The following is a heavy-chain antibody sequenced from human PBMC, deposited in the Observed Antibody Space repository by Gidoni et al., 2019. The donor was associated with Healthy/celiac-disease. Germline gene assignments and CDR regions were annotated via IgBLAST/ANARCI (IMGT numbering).Heavy chain of an antibody. J-gene: IGHJ4*02. Sequence: QVQLQESGPGLVKPSETLSLTCTVSGGSISSYYWSWIRQPPGKGLEWIGYIYYSGSTNYNPSLKSRVTISVDTSKNQFSLKLSSVTAADTAVYYCATYGRGYWGQGTLVTVSS. D-gene: IGHD3-10*02. CDR2: IYYSGST. V-gene: IGHV4-59*08. CDR1: GGSISSYY. CDR3: ATYGRGY.